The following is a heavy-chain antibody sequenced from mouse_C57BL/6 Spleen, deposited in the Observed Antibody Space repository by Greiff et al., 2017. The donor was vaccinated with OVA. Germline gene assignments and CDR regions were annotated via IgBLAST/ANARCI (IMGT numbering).Heavy chain of an antibody. J-gene: IGHJ2*01. CDR2: ISSGGDYI. V-gene: IGHV5-9-1*02. CDR1: GFTFSSYA. Sequence: EVKVVESGEGLVKPGGSLKLSCAASGFTFSSYAMSWVRQTPEKRLEWVAYISSGGDYIYYADTVKGRFTISRDNARNTLYLQMSSLKSEDTAMYYCTRALNWVFDYWGQGTTLTVSS. D-gene: IGHD4-1*01. CDR3: TRALNWVFDY.